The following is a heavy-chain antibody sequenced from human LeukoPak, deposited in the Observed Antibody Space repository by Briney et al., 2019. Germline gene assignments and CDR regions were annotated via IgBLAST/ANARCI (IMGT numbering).Heavy chain of an antibody. CDR2: IKQDGSEK. Sequence: GGSLRLSCAASGFTFGSYWMSWVRQAPGKGLEWVANIKQDGSEKYVDSVKGRFTISRDNAKNSLYLQMNSLRVEDTAVYYCARAYYDFWSGYYYYYYYGMDVWGQGTTVTVSS. CDR1: GFTFGSYW. J-gene: IGHJ6*02. V-gene: IGHV3-7*04. CDR3: ARAYYDFWSGYYYYYYYGMDV. D-gene: IGHD3-3*01.